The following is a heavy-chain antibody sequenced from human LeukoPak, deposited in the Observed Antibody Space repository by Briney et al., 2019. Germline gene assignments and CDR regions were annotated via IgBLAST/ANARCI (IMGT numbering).Heavy chain of an antibody. D-gene: IGHD2/OR15-2a*01. CDR1: GGTFNNYA. V-gene: IGHV1-18*01. Sequence: VASVKVSCKASGGTFNNYAISWVRQAPGQGLEWMGWISAYNGNTNYAQKLQGRVTMTTDTSTSTAYMELRSLRSDDTAVYYCARGPGYYDEFDYWGQGTLVTVSS. CDR3: ARGPGYYDEFDY. J-gene: IGHJ4*02. CDR2: ISAYNGNT.